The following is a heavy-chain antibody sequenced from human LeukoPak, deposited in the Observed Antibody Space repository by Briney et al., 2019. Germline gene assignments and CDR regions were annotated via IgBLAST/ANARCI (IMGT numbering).Heavy chain of an antibody. CDR2: IYYSGST. Sequence: SETLSLTCTVSGGSISSYYWSWIRQPPGKGLEWIGYIYYSGSTKYNPSLKSRVTISVDTSKNQFSLKLSSVTAADTAVYYCARHLPKWGWADWGQVTLVTVSS. D-gene: IGHD1-26*01. CDR1: GGSISSYY. CDR3: ARHLPKWGWAD. V-gene: IGHV4-59*08. J-gene: IGHJ4*02.